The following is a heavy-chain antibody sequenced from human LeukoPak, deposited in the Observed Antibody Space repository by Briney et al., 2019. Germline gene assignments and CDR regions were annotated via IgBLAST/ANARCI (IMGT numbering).Heavy chain of an antibody. CDR1: GGSISSGGYY. CDR2: IYHSGST. V-gene: IGHV4-30-2*01. CDR3: AGRGYDSSGYPFDY. D-gene: IGHD3-22*01. Sequence: SETLSLTCTVSGGSISSGGYYWSWIRQPPGTGLEWIGYIYHSGSTYYNPSLKSRVTISVDTSKNQFSLKLSSVTAADTAVYYCAGRGYDSSGYPFDYWGQGTLVTVSS. J-gene: IGHJ4*02.